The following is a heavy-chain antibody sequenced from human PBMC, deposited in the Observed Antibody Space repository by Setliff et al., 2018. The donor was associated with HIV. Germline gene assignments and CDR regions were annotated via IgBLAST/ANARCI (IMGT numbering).Heavy chain of an antibody. D-gene: IGHD3-22*01. CDR1: GFTFSSYS. CDR3: ARERDSSGPVADAFDI. J-gene: IGHJ3*02. Sequence: AGGSLRLSCAASGFTFSSYSMNWIRQAPGKGLEWISYISRTGTTIYYADSVKGRFTISRDNPKNSLFLQADGLRVEDTAVYYCARERDSSGPVADAFDIWGQGAVVTVSS. V-gene: IGHV3-48*04. CDR2: ISRTGTTI.